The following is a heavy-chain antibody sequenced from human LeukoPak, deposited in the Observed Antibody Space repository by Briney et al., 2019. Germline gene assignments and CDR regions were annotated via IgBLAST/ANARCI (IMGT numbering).Heavy chain of an antibody. D-gene: IGHD6-19*01. CDR3: ARDPRYSSGWLLDY. Sequence: GGSLRLSCAASGFTFSSYGMHWVRQAPGKGLEWVAVIWYDGSNKNYADSVKGRFTISRDNSKNTLYLQMNSLRAGDTAVYYCARDPRYSSGWLLDYWGQGTLVTVSS. CDR2: IWYDGSNK. V-gene: IGHV3-33*01. J-gene: IGHJ4*02. CDR1: GFTFSSYG.